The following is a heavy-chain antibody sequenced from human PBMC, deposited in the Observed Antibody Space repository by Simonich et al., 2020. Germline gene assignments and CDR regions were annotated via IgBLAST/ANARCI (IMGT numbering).Heavy chain of an antibody. V-gene: IGHV4-39*01. Sequence: QLQLQESGPGLVKPSETLSLTCTVSGGSISSSSYYWGWIRPPPGKGLEWIGSIYYRGSTYYNPSLKIRVTISVDTSKNQFSLKLSSVTAADTAVYYCARHAGFAFDIWGQGTMVTVSS. CDR1: GGSISSSSYY. J-gene: IGHJ3*02. CDR2: IYYRGST. CDR3: ARHAGFAFDI. D-gene: IGHD6-13*01.